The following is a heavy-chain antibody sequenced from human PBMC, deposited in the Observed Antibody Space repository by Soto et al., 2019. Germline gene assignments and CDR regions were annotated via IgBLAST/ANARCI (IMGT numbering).Heavy chain of an antibody. Sequence: QLPLQESGPGLVKPSETVSLTCTVSGGSISSSSYYWGWIRQPPGKGLEWIGSIYYSGSTYYNPSLKSRVTISGDTSKNQFSLKLSSVTAADTDVYYCARVSDGSGSYKLDYCRQGTLVTVSS. J-gene: IGHJ4*02. CDR2: IYYSGST. CDR1: GGSISSSSYY. D-gene: IGHD3-10*01. CDR3: ARVSDGSGSYKLDY. V-gene: IGHV4-39*01.